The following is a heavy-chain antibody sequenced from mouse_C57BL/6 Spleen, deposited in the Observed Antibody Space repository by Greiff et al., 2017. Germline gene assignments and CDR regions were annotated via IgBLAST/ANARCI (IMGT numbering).Heavy chain of an antibody. Sequence: QVQLQQSGPGLVQPSQSLSITCTVSGFSLTSYGVHWVRQSPGKGLEWLGVIWSGGSTDYNAAFISRLSISKDNSESQVFFEMNSLQADDTAIYYCAGIYYDYAYAMDYWGQGTSVTVSS. CDR1: GFSLTSYG. CDR3: AGIYYDYAYAMDY. D-gene: IGHD2-4*01. CDR2: IWSGGST. V-gene: IGHV2-2*01. J-gene: IGHJ4*01.